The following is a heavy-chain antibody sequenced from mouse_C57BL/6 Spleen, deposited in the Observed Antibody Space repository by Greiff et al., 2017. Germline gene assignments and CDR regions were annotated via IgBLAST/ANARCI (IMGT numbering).Heavy chain of an antibody. J-gene: IGHJ1*03. V-gene: IGHV1-18*01. CDR2: INPNNGGT. D-gene: IGHD1-1*01. Sequence: EVKLLESGPELVKPGASVKIPCKASGYPFTDYNMDWVKQSHGKSLEWIGDINPNNGGTIYNQTLKGQATLTVDKSSSTAYMELRSLTSEDAAVYYCARQHYYGSSYWYFDVWGTGTTVTVSS. CDR1: GYPFTDYN. CDR3: ARQHYYGSSYWYFDV.